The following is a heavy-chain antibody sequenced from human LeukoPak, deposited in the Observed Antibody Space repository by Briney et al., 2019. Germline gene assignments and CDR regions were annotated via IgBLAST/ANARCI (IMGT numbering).Heavy chain of an antibody. CDR1: GFTFSSYE. CDR3: ARAISSSSWYYYYYGMDV. Sequence: PGGSLRLSCAAFGFTFSSYEMNWVRQAPGKGLEWVSYISSSGSTIYYADSVKGRFTISRDNAKNSLYLQMNSLRAEDTAVYYCARAISSSSWYYYYYGMDVWGQGTTVTVSS. D-gene: IGHD6-13*01. CDR2: ISSSGSTI. J-gene: IGHJ6*02. V-gene: IGHV3-48*03.